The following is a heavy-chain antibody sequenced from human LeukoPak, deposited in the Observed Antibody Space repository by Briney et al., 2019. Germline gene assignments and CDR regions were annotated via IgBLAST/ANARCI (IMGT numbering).Heavy chain of an antibody. CDR1: GGSISSSSYY. D-gene: IGHD6-19*01. CDR3: TRTVADYAFDI. V-gene: IGHV4-39*07. CDR2: IYYSGST. J-gene: IGHJ3*02. Sequence: PSETLSLTFTVSGGSISSSSYYWGWIRQPPGKGLEWIGSIYYSGSTYYNPSLKSRVTMSIDTSKNQFSLKLTSVTAVDTAVYYCTRTVADYAFDIWGQGTMVTVSS.